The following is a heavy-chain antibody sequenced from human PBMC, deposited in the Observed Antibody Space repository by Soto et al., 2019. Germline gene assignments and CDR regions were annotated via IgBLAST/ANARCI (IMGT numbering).Heavy chain of an antibody. J-gene: IGHJ6*02. D-gene: IGHD3-3*01. Sequence: QEQLVESGGGLVQPGGSLRLSCVASGFNFRDYYMSWIRQAPGKGLEWLSYISNLGSQTKYADSLKGRFTISRDNAKGSLYLQMNSLSADDMAVYYCARRFSHYYGLEVWGQGTTVTVSS. CDR2: ISNLGSQT. CDR3: ARRFSHYYGLEV. CDR1: GFNFRDYY. V-gene: IGHV3-11*06.